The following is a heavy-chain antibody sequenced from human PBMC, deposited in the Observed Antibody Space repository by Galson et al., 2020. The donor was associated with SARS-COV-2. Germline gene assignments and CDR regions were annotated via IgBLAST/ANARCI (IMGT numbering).Heavy chain of an antibody. CDR2: FDPQLGET. CDR1: GYSLIELS. CDR3: ATWKTDYVWGSYRSSDY. D-gene: IGHD3-16*02. V-gene: IGHV1-24*01. Sequence: ASVKVSCQVSGYSLIELSLHWVRQAPGKGLEWMGGFDPQLGETIYAQKFQGRVTMTDDTSTDTAYMEVSSLTSEDTAVYYCATWKTDYVWGSYRSSDYWGQGTLLTVSS. J-gene: IGHJ4*02.